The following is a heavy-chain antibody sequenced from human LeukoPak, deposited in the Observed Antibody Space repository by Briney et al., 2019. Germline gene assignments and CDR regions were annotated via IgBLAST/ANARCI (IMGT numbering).Heavy chain of an antibody. D-gene: IGHD3-3*01. J-gene: IGHJ4*02. CDR2: ITSSGGST. V-gene: IGHV3-23*01. CDR3: ARASFGVIVGPDY. Sequence: GGSLRLSCAASGVIFKNYAMNWVRQAPGKGLEWVSAITSSGGSTYYADSVKGRFTISRDNSKNTLSLQMNSLRAEDTAVYYCARASFGVIVGPDYWGQGTLVTVSS. CDR1: GVIFKNYA.